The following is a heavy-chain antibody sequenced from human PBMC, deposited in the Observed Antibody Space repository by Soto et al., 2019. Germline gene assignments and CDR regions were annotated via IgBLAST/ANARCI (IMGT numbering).Heavy chain of an antibody. J-gene: IGHJ6*02. CDR1: GGSFRGYY. Sequence: SETLSLTCAVYGGSFRGYYWSWIRQAPGKGLEWIGEINHSGRTNYNPSLKSRISTSADTSKNHFSLRLSSVTAADTAVYYCARGPRCITTSCSNDYYHFGLDVWGQGTTVTVSS. CDR2: INHSGRT. D-gene: IGHD2-2*01. V-gene: IGHV4-34*01. CDR3: ARGPRCITTSCSNDYYHFGLDV.